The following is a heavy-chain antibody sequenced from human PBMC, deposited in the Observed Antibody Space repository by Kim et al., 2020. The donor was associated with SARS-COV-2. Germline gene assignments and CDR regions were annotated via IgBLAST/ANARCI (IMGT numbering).Heavy chain of an antibody. V-gene: IGHV5-10-1*01. J-gene: IGHJ5*02. Sequence: GESLKISCKGSGYSFTSYWISWVRQMPGKGLEWMGRIDPSDSYTNYSPSFQGHVTISADKSISTAYLQWSSLKASDTAMYYCARPSAVTGTTEDWFDPWGQGTLVTVSS. CDR3: ARPSAVTGTTEDWFDP. CDR2: IDPSDSYT. CDR1: GYSFTSYW. D-gene: IGHD1-7*01.